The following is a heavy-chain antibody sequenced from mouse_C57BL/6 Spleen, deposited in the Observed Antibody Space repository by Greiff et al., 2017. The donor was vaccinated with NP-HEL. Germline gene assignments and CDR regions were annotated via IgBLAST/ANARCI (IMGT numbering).Heavy chain of an antibody. CDR2: IHPNSGST. D-gene: IGHD1-1*01. CDR1: GYTFTSYW. J-gene: IGHJ2*01. Sequence: VQLQQPGAELVKPGASVKLSCKASGYTFTSYWMHWVKQRPGQGLEWIGMIHPNSGSTNYNEKFKSKATLTVDKSSSTAYMQLSSLTSEDSAVYYCARPITTVVAGDFDYWGQGTTLTVSS. CDR3: ARPITTVVAGDFDY. V-gene: IGHV1-64*01.